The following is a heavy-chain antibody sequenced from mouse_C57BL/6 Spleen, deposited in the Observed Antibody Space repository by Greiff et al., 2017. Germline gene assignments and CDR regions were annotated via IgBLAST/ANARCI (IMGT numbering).Heavy chain of an antibody. J-gene: IGHJ3*01. Sequence: QVQLQQPGAELVRPGSSVKLSCKASGYTFTSYWMDWVKQRPGQGLEWIGNIYPSDSETHYNQKFKDKATLTVDKSSSTAYMQLSSLTSEDSAVYYCARSGTGKSAYWGQGTLVTVSA. CDR1: GYTFTSYW. CDR2: IYPSDSET. V-gene: IGHV1-61*01. D-gene: IGHD4-1*01. CDR3: ARSGTGKSAY.